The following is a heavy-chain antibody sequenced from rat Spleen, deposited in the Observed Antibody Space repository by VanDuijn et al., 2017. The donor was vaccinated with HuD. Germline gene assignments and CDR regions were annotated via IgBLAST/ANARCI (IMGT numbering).Heavy chain of an antibody. D-gene: IGHD1-10*01. Sequence: EVQLVESGGGLVQPGRSLKLSCAASGFTFSNYGMAWVRQAPTKGLEWVATISHDGSGTDYRDSVKGRFTISRDNAKSTPYLKMDSLRSEDTATYYCARRGYNNYCFDYWGQGVMVTVSA. CDR2: ISHDGSGT. J-gene: IGHJ2*01. CDR3: ARRGYNNYCFDY. V-gene: IGHV5-29*01. CDR1: GFTFSNYG.